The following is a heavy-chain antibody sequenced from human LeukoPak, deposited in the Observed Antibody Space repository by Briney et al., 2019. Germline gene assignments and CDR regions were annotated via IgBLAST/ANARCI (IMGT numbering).Heavy chain of an antibody. J-gene: IGHJ4*02. CDR2: ISSSGSTI. V-gene: IGHV3-48*03. Sequence: GGSLRLSCAASGFTFSSYEMNWARQAPGKGLEWVSYISSSGSTIYYADSVKGRFTISRDNAKNSLYLQMNSLRAEDTAVYYCARESSSGWYYFDYWGQGTLVTVSS. D-gene: IGHD6-19*01. CDR1: GFTFSSYE. CDR3: ARESSSGWYYFDY.